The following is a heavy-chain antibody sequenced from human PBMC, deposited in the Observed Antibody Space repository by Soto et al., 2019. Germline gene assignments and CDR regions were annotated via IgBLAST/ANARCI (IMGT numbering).Heavy chain of an antibody. D-gene: IGHD6-13*01. CDR1: GYTFTSYG. V-gene: IGHV1-18*01. CDR3: AGGDRSSWYGDY. CDR2: ISAYNGNT. Sequence: QVQLVQPGAEVKKPGASVKVSCKASGYTFTSYGISWVRQAPGQGLEWMGWISAYNGNTNYAQKLQGRVTMTTDTSASTGYMGLRSLRSDDTAVYDCAGGDRSSWYGDYWGQGTLVTVSS. J-gene: IGHJ4*02.